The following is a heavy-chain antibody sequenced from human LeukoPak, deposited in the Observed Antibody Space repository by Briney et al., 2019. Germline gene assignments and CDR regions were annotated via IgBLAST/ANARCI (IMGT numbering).Heavy chain of an antibody. CDR1: VFTFSSYA. CDR3: AKSLLATWESLSGFFDY. V-gene: IGHV3-23*01. J-gene: IGHJ4*02. D-gene: IGHD1-26*01. CDR2: ISGSGGST. Sequence: PGGSLRLSCAASVFTFSSYAMSWVRQAPGKGLEWVSAISGSGGSTNYADSVKGRFTISTDNSKNPLYLQTNSSRADDTSVYYCAKSLLATWESLSGFFDYWGQGTLVTVSS.